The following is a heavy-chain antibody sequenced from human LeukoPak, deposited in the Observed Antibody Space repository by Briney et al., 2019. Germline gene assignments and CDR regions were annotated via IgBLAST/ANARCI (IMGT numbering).Heavy chain of an antibody. J-gene: IGHJ4*02. D-gene: IGHD3-3*01. V-gene: IGHV4-39*07. CDR3: ARDFRGGYDFWSGYYTPYYFDY. Sequence: SETLSLTCTVSGGSISSSGYYWGWIRQPPGKGLEWTGSMYYNGSTYHNPSLKSRVTISIDTSKNQFSLKLSSVTAADTAVYYCARDFRGGYDFWSGYYTPYYFDYWGQGTLVTVSS. CDR1: GGSISSSGYY. CDR2: MYYNGST.